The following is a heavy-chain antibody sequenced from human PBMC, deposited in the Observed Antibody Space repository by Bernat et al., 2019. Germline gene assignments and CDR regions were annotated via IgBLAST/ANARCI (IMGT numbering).Heavy chain of an antibody. CDR1: GGSISSGGFY. D-gene: IGHD3-10*01. CDR3: ARGTYGSDGIYYCYYMDV. Sequence: QVQLQESGPGLVEPSQTLSLSCTVSGGSISSGGFYWSWIRQHPGEGLEWIGYIYYNGTTYYNPSLKSRVTISVDTSKNQFSLKLSSVTAADTAVYYCARGTYGSDGIYYCYYMDVWGKGTTVTVSS. J-gene: IGHJ6*03. CDR2: IYYNGTT. V-gene: IGHV4-31*03.